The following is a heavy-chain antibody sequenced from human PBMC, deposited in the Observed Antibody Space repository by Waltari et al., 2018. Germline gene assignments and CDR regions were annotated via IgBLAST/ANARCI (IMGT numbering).Heavy chain of an antibody. CDR3: ASPSNNYGDYVDWYFDL. CDR2: IYYSGST. CDR1: GGSISSSSYS. J-gene: IGHJ2*01. Sequence: QLQLQESGPGLVKPSETLSLTCTVYGGSISSSSYSWGWIRQPPGKGLEWIGSIYYSGSTYYYPSLKSRVTISVDTSKNQFSLKLSSVTASDTAVYYCASPSNNYGDYVDWYFDLWGRGTLVTVSS. V-gene: IGHV4-39*07. D-gene: IGHD4-17*01.